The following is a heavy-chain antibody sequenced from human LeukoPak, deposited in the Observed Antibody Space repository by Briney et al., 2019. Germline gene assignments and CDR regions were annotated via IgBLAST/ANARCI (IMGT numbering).Heavy chain of an antibody. CDR3: NTDHCSNTNWFPTLRLFDP. V-gene: IGHV3-15*01. CDR2: IKSNADGGTT. D-gene: IGHD2-2*01. J-gene: IGHJ5*02. CDR1: GFTFSNAW. Sequence: PGGSPRLSCAASGFTFSNAWMSWVRQAPGKGLEWVGRIKSNADGGTTGYAAPVKGRFTISRDDSKNTVYLQMNSMRTEDTAVYYFNTDHCSNTNWFPTLRLFDPWGQGTLVTVSS.